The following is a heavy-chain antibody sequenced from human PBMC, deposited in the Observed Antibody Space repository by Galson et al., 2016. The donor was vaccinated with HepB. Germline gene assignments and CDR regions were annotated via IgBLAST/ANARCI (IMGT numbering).Heavy chain of an antibody. D-gene: IGHD3/OR15-3a*01. CDR1: GLSVSDAW. Sequence: LRLSCAVSGLSVSDAWMTWVRQAPGKGLAWVGNIRNKRDGGTADYGAPVKGRFTISRDGSKDTLYLQMSSLKTDDTAVFFCTTWDWGLDCWGQGTLVTVSS. CDR3: TTWDWGLDC. CDR2: IRNKRDGGTA. V-gene: IGHV3-15*05. J-gene: IGHJ4*02.